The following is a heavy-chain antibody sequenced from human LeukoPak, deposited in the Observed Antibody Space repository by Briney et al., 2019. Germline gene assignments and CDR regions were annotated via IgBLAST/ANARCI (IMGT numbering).Heavy chain of an antibody. CDR3: ASWAGTTAGFSGPFDF. J-gene: IGHJ4*02. Sequence: SGGSLRLSCAASGLTFSSHSMNWVGQAPGKGLEWISHIRSSSSTRTTYYADSVKGRFTISRDDATNSLYLQMNSLRGEDTAVYYCASWAGTTAGFSGPFDFWGQGTLVTVSS. D-gene: IGHD6-25*01. CDR2: IRSSSSTR. CDR1: GLTFSSHS. V-gene: IGHV3-48*01.